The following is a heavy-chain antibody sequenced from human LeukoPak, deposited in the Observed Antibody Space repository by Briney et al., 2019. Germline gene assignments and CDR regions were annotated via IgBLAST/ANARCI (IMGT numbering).Heavy chain of an antibody. CDR3: ARDEGDGSYFDN. Sequence: SETLSLTCTVSGGSISSYYWSWIRRPPGKGLEWIGYIYYSGNTNYNPSLKSRVTISVDTSKNQFSLKLSSVTAADTAVYYCARDEGDGSYFDNWGQGTLVTVSS. V-gene: IGHV4-59*01. J-gene: IGHJ4*02. D-gene: IGHD2-15*01. CDR1: GGSISSYY. CDR2: IYYSGNT.